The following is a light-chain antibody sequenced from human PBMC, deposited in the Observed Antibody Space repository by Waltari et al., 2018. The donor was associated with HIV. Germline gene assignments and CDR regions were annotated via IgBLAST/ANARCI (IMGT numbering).Light chain of an antibody. CDR1: ALPKQS. CDR2: KDK. Sequence: SYELTQPPSLSVSPGQTARITCSGDALPKQSAYCYTQKPGQAPLLVIYKDKQRPAGIPGRFSGSRSGTTVTLTISGVHTEDEADYYCQSADSTGSYPDVFGTGTKVTVL. CDR3: QSADSTGSYPDV. V-gene: IGLV3-25*03. J-gene: IGLJ1*01.